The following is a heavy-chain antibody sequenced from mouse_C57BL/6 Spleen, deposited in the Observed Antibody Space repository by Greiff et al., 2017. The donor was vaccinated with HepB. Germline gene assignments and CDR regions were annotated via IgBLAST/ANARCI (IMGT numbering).Heavy chain of an antibody. J-gene: IGHJ4*01. Sequence: EVKLVESGGGLVKPGGSLKLSCAASGFTFSSYAMSWVRQTPEKRLEWVATISDGGSYTYYPDNVKGRFTISRDNAKNNLYLQMSHLKSEDTAMYYCARDPPIYYDYDGDAMDYWGQGTSVTVSS. CDR3: ARDPPIYYDYDGDAMDY. D-gene: IGHD2-4*01. CDR2: ISDGGSYT. V-gene: IGHV5-4*01. CDR1: GFTFSSYA.